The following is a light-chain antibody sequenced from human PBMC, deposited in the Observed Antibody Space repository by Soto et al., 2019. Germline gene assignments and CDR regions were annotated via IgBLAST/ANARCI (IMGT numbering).Light chain of an antibody. V-gene: IGLV2-14*01. CDR1: SSDVGGYDY. CDR2: EVT. Sequence: QSALTQPASVSGSPGQSIAISCTGTSSDVGGYDYVSWYQQYPDKAPKLIIYEVTKRPSGVSNRFSGSKSGNTASLTISGLQPDDEADYYCSSHTSGDTRVFGSGTKVTVL. J-gene: IGLJ1*01. CDR3: SSHTSGDTRV.